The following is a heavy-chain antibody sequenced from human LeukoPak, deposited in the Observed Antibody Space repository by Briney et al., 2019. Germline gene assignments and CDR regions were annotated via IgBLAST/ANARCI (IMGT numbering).Heavy chain of an antibody. CDR2: ISGSGGST. J-gene: IGHJ4*02. Sequence: GGSLRLSCAASGFTFSSYAMSWVRQAPGKGLEWVSAISGSGGSTYYADSVKGRFTISRDNSKNTLYLQMNSLRAEDTAVYYCAKDLYYYDSSGYLKAFDYWGQGTLVTVSS. D-gene: IGHD3-22*01. V-gene: IGHV3-23*01. CDR1: GFTFSSYA. CDR3: AKDLYYYDSSGYLKAFDY.